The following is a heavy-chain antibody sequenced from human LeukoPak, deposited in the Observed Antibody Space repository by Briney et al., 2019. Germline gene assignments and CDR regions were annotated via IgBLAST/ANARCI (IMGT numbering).Heavy chain of an antibody. CDR3: ARDPIEMTTIGHFGFDY. CDR2: ISGSGDST. Sequence: GGSLRLSCAASGFTFSSFAVSWVRQAPGKGLEWVSAISGSGDSTYYADSVKGRFTISRANSKNTLYLQMNSLRAEDTAVYYCARDPIEMTTIGHFGFDYWGQGTLVTVSS. J-gene: IGHJ4*02. CDR1: GFTFSSFA. D-gene: IGHD5-24*01. V-gene: IGHV3-23*01.